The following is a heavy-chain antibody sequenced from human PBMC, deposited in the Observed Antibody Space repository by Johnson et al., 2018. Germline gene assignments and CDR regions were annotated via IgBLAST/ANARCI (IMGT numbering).Heavy chain of an antibody. V-gene: IGHV3-49*03. Sequence: EVQLVESGGGLVQPGRSLRLSCTASGFTFGDYAMSWFRQAPGKGLEWVGVIGSRAFGATTEYAASVKGRFTISREDSKSIGYLQMNSLKTEDTAVYYCKSGRTSAFDIWGQGTMVTVSS. J-gene: IGHJ3*02. CDR1: GFTFGDYA. CDR2: IGSRAFGATT. CDR3: KSGRTSAFDI. D-gene: IGHD1-26*01.